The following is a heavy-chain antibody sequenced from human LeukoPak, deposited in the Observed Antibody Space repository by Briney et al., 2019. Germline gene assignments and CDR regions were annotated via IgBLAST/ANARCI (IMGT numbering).Heavy chain of an antibody. CDR3: ARDPPQTGTYEFDY. V-gene: IGHV1-2*02. D-gene: IGHD1-26*01. CDR1: GYTFTGYY. J-gene: IGHJ4*02. CDR2: INPNSGYT. Sequence: GASVKVSCKSSGYTFTGYYIHWVRRAPGQGLEWMGWINPNSGYTNIAQKFQGRVSMTRDTSLTIAYMELSRLRSDDTAVYYCARDPPQTGTYEFDYWGQGTLVTVSS.